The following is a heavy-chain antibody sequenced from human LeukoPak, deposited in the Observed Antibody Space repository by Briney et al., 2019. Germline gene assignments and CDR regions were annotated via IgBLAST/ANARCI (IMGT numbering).Heavy chain of an antibody. CDR3: AKQLGYCSDGSCYFPY. D-gene: IGHD2-15*01. Sequence: GGSLRLSCAASRFTFSSYAMSWVRQAPGKGLEWVSAISNNGGYTYYADSVQGRFTISRVNSKSTLCLRMNSLRAEDTAVYYCAKQLGYCSDGSCYFPYWGQGTLVTVSS. V-gene: IGHV3-23*01. CDR2: ISNNGGYT. CDR1: RFTFSSYA. J-gene: IGHJ4*02.